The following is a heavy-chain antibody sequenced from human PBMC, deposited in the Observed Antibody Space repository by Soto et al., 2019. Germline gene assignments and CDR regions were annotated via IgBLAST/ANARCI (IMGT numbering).Heavy chain of an antibody. CDR2: IWYDGSNK. Sequence: PGGSLRLSCAASGFTFSSYGMHWVRQAPGKGLEWVAVIWYDGSNKYYADSVKGRFTISRDNSKNTLYLQMNSLRAEDTAVYYCARDPNPPDRLVDYWGQGTLVTVSS. V-gene: IGHV3-33*01. J-gene: IGHJ4*02. CDR3: ARDPNPPDRLVDY. CDR1: GFTFSSYG. D-gene: IGHD2-15*01.